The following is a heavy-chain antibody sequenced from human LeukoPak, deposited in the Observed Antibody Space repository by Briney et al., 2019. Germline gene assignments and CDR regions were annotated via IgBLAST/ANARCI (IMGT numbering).Heavy chain of an antibody. CDR2: INWNGGST. V-gene: IGHV3-20*04. J-gene: IGHJ6*03. CDR1: GFTFDDYG. D-gene: IGHD6-6*01. Sequence: GGSLRLSCAASGFTFDDYGMSWVRQAPGKGLEWVSGINWNGGSTGYADSVKGRFTISRDNAKNSLYLQMNSLRAEDTALYYCARDSNQYSTPGRYYYMDVWGKGTTVTVSS. CDR3: ARDSNQYSTPGRYYYMDV.